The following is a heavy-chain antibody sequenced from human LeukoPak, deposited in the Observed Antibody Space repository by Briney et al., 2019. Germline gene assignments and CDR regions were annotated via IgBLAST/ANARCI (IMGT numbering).Heavy chain of an antibody. CDR2: IYHSVRT. CDR1: GGSISSYY. J-gene: IGHJ4*02. V-gene: IGHV4-59*08. Sequence: SETLSLTCTVSGGSISSYYWSWIRQPPGKGLEWIGYIYHSVRTNYSPSLKSRVTISVDTSKNQFSLKLSSVTAADTAVYYCARHAAFAEYQSHLTHSDYWGQGTLVTVSS. CDR3: ARHAAFAEYQSHLTHSDY. D-gene: IGHD2-2*01.